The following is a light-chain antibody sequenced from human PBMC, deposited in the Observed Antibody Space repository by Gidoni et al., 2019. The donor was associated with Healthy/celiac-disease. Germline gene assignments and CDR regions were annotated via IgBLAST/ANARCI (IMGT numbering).Light chain of an antibody. V-gene: IGKV1-39*01. Sequence: DIQMTQSPSSLSASVGDRVTITCRASQSISSYLNWYQQKPGKAPKLMIYAAASLQSGVPSRFSGRGSGTDFTLTISSLQPEDVETYYCQQSYRTPFTFGPGTKVDIK. J-gene: IGKJ3*01. CDR3: QQSYRTPFT. CDR1: QSISSY. CDR2: AAA.